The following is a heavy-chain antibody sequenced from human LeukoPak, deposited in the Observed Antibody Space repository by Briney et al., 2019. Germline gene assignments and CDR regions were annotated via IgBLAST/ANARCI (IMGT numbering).Heavy chain of an antibody. V-gene: IGHV1-8*01. Sequence: GASVXVSFKASGYTFTMYDINWVRQATGQGLEWMXWMXPNSGNTGYTQKFQGRGTITRNTSISTAYMELSSLRSEDTAVYYCARDAVQYCSGGSCYSLDWFDPWGQGTLVTVSS. CDR2: MXPNSGNT. CDR3: ARDAVQYCSGGSCYSLDWFDP. D-gene: IGHD2-15*01. J-gene: IGHJ5*02. CDR1: GYTFTMYD.